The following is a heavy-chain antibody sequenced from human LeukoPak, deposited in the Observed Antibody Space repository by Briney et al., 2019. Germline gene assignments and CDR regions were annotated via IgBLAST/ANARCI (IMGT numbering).Heavy chain of an antibody. Sequence: SETLSLTCAVSGGSISSSNWWSWVRQPPGKGLEWIGEIYHSGSTSYNPSLKSRVTISVDKSKNQFSLKLSSVTAADTAVYYCARGWGYCSGGSCYFDYWGQGTLVTVSS. CDR2: IYHSGST. J-gene: IGHJ4*02. V-gene: IGHV4-4*02. CDR3: ARGWGYCSGGSCYFDY. D-gene: IGHD2-15*01. CDR1: GGSISSSNW.